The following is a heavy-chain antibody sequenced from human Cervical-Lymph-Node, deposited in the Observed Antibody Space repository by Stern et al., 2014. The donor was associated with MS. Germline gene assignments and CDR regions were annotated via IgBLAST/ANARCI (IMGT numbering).Heavy chain of an antibody. Sequence: QVQLVQSGAEVKKPGASVKVSCTVSGYTLSEISMHWVRQAPGKGLEWMGGFDHEHGETRYAQKFQGRVTMAEDRSTDTAYMELSSLRSEDTAVYYCATHRGRVTYYYGMDVWGQGTTVTVSS. CDR1: GYTLSEIS. D-gene: IGHD2-21*02. J-gene: IGHJ6*02. CDR3: ATHRGRVTYYYGMDV. V-gene: IGHV1-24*01. CDR2: FDHEHGET.